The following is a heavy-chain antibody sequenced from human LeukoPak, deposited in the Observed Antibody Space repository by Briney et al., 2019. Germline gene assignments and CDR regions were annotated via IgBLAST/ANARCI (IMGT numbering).Heavy chain of an antibody. CDR3: AKDYQSSSWPNWFDP. CDR2: ISGSGGST. Sequence: GGSLRLSCAASGFTFSSYGMSWVRQAPGKGREWVSAISGSGGSTYYADSVKGRFTISRDNSKNTLYLQMNSLRAEDTAVYYCAKDYQSSSWPNWFDPWGQGTLVTVSS. J-gene: IGHJ5*02. CDR1: GFTFSSYG. V-gene: IGHV3-23*01. D-gene: IGHD6-13*01.